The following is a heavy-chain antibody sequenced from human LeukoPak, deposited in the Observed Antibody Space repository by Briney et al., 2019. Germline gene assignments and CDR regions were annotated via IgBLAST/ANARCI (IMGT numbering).Heavy chain of an antibody. CDR1: GGSFSGYY. CDR3: ARGIQLWLLRSYYYFDY. CDR2: INHSGST. V-gene: IGHV4-34*01. J-gene: IGHJ4*02. Sequence: PSETLSLTCAVYGGSFSGYYWSWIRQPPGKGLEWIGEINHSGSTNYNPSLKSRVTISVDTSKNQFSLKLSSVTAADTAVYYCARGIQLWLLRSYYYFDYWGQGTLVTVSS. D-gene: IGHD5-18*01.